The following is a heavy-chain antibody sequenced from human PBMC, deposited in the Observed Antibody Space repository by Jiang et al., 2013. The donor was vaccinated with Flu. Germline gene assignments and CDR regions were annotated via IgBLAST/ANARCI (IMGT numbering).Heavy chain of an antibody. J-gene: IGHJ6*02. CDR3: AKDGRGSGWPYYYYYGMDV. Sequence: GYADSVKGRFTISRDNAKNSLYLQMNSLRAEDTALYYCAKDGRGSGWPYYYYYGMDVWGQGTTVTVSS. V-gene: IGHV3-9*01. D-gene: IGHD6-19*01.